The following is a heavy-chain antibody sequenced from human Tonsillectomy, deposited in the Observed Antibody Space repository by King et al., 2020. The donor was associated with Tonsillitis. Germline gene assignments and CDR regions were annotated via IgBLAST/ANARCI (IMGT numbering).Heavy chain of an antibody. CDR3: ARDWYYYDISGYDY. J-gene: IGHJ4*02. CDR1: GFTFSSYW. CDR2: IKQDGSEK. Sequence: VQLVESGGGLVQPGGSLRLSCAASGFTFSSYWMSWVRQAPGKGLEWVANIKQDGSEKHYVDSVKGRFTISRDNAKNSLYLQMNSLRAEDTAVYYCARDWYYYDISGYDYWGQGTLVTVSS. D-gene: IGHD3-22*01. V-gene: IGHV3-7*01.